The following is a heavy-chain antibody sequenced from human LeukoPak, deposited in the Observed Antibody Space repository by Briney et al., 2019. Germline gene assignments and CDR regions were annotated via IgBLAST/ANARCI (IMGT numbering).Heavy chain of an antibody. CDR2: IYYSGST. CDR3: ARVMGATWFNWFDP. D-gene: IGHD1-26*01. CDR1: GGSISSYY. V-gene: IGHV4-59*01. J-gene: IGHJ5*02. Sequence: SETLSLTCTVSGGSISSYYWSWIRQPPAKGLEWIGYIYYSGSTHYNPSLKSRVTISVDTSKNQFSLKLSSVTAADTAVHYCARVMGATWFNWFDPWGERALVTVSS.